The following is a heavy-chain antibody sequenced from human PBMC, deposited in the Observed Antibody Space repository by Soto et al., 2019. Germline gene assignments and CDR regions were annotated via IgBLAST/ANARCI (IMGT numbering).Heavy chain of an antibody. CDR2: ISWNSGSI. CDR3: AKGGFRGDYATLYYYMDV. D-gene: IGHD4-17*01. CDR1: GFTFDDYA. Sequence: GGSLRLSCAASGFTFDDYAMHWVRQAPGKGLEWVSGISWNSGSIGYADSVKGRFTISRDNAKNSLYLQMNSLRAEDTALYYCAKGGFRGDYATLYYYMDVWGKGTTVTVSS. J-gene: IGHJ6*03. V-gene: IGHV3-9*01.